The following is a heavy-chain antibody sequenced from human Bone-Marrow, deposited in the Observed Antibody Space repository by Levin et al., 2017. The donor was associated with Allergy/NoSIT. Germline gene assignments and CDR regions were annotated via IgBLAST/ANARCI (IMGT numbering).Heavy chain of an antibody. CDR1: GFTFSDYG. J-gene: IGHJ4*02. CDR2: LSYNGRSN. D-gene: IGHD2-15*01. V-gene: IGHV3-30*03. Sequence: GGSLRLSCAASGFTFSDYGMHWVRQAPGKGLEWVAVLSYNGRSNYYADSVKGRFTISRDNSKNTLYLQMKSLRTDDSAMYYCARSREEGRTPFDFWGQGTLVTVSS. CDR3: ARSREEGRTPFDF.